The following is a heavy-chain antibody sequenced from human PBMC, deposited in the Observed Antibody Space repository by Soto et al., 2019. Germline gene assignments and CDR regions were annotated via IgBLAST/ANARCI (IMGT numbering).Heavy chain of an antibody. CDR3: ARHTSTYYDFWSGYKFDY. CDR1: GGSISSSSYY. V-gene: IGHV4-39*01. J-gene: IGHJ4*02. D-gene: IGHD3-3*01. Sequence: PSETLSLTCTVSGGSISSSSYYWGWIRQPPGKGLEWIGSIYYSGSTYYNPSLKSRVTISVDTSKNQFSLKLSSVTAADTAVYYCARHTSTYYDFWSGYKFDYWGQGTLVTAPQ. CDR2: IYYSGST.